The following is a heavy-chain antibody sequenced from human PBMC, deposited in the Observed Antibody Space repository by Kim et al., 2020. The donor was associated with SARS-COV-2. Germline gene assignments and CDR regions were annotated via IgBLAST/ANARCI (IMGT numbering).Heavy chain of an antibody. V-gene: IGHV1-3*04. CDR2: ISNDSGNT. Sequence: ASVKVSCKPSGYTFTRYSMHWVRQAPGQRPEWMGCISNDSGNTKYSQKFQGRVTLIRDTSATTDYMELTSLTSEDTAVYYCARDRYYGSGRTSSMDVWGQ. D-gene: IGHD3-10*01. J-gene: IGHJ6*02. CDR3: ARDRYYGSGRTSSMDV. CDR1: GYTFTRYS.